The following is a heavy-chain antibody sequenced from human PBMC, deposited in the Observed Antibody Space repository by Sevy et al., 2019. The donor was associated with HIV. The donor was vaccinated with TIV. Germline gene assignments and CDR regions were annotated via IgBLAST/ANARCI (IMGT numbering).Heavy chain of an antibody. CDR2: ISSSGSTI. CDR1: GFTFSDYY. D-gene: IGHD4-17*01. Sequence: GGSLRLSCAASGFTFSDYYMSWIRQAPGKGLEWVSYISSSGSTIYYADSVKGRFTISRDNAKNPLYLQMNSLRVEDTAVYYCARDRSRLRLYYFDYWGQGTLVTVSS. V-gene: IGHV3-11*01. CDR3: ARDRSRLRLYYFDY. J-gene: IGHJ4*02.